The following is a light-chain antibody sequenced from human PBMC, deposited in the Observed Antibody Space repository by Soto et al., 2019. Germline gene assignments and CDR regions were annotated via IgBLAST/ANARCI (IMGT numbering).Light chain of an antibody. J-gene: IGLJ1*01. Sequence: QSVLTQPASVSGSPGQSITISCTGTSSDVGGYNYVSWYQQHPGKAPKLMIYEVSNRPSGVSNRFSGSKSGNTASLTISGLQAEEEADYYCSSYTTTNTYVFGSGTKVTVL. V-gene: IGLV2-14*01. CDR3: SSYTTTNTYV. CDR2: EVS. CDR1: SSDVGGYNY.